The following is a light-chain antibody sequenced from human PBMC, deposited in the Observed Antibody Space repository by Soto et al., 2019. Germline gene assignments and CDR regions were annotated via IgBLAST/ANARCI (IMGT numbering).Light chain of an antibody. J-gene: IGKJ1*01. CDR3: QQYHSYWT. Sequence: DFQMTQSPSTLSASVGDRVTITCRASQSIRSRLAWFQQKPGKAPKLLIYDASSLESGVPPRFSGSGSGTEFTLTISSLQTDDFSTYYCQQYHSYWTFGQGTKVE. V-gene: IGKV1-5*01. CDR1: QSIRSR. CDR2: DAS.